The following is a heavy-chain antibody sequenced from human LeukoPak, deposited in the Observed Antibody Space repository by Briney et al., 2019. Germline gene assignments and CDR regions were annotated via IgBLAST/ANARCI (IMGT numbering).Heavy chain of an antibody. J-gene: IGHJ4*02. V-gene: IGHV3-53*01. CDR2: IYTDGST. Sequence: PGGSLRLSCAASGFIFSSNYMNWVRQAPGKGLEWVSVIYTDGSTYYADSVKGRFTISRDNAKNSLYLQMNSLRDEDTAVYYCASSGNYRFDYWGQGALVTVSS. D-gene: IGHD1-26*01. CDR1: GFIFSSNY. CDR3: ASSGNYRFDY.